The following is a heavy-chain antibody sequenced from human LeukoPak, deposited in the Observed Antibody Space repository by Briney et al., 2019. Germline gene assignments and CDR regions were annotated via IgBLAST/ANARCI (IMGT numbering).Heavy chain of an antibody. J-gene: IGHJ4*02. Sequence: SETLSLTCAVSGGSISSSNWWSWVRQPPGKGLEWIGEIYHSGSTNYNPSLKSRVTISVDTSKNQFSLKLSSVTAADTAVYYCASVQSHFGKSLGYFDYWGQGTLVTVSS. V-gene: IGHV4-4*02. CDR3: ASVQSHFGKSLGYFDY. CDR2: IYHSGST. D-gene: IGHD3-10*01. CDR1: GGSISSSNW.